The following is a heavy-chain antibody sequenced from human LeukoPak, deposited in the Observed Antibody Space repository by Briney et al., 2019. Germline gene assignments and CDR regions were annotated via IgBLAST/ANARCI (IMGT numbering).Heavy chain of an antibody. D-gene: IGHD2-2*01. V-gene: IGHV1-2*02. Sequence: GASVKVSCKASGYTFTGYYMHWVRQAPGQGLEWMGWINPNSGGTNYAQKFQGRVTMTRDTSISTAYMELSRLRSDDTAVYYCARDRALKYCSSTSCYEGYYYYYYMDVWGKGTTVTVSS. J-gene: IGHJ6*03. CDR2: INPNSGGT. CDR3: ARDRALKYCSSTSCYEGYYYYYYMDV. CDR1: GYTFTGYY.